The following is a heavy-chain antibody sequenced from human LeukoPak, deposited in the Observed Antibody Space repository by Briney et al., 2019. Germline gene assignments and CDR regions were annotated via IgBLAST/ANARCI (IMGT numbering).Heavy chain of an antibody. CDR2: ISAYNGNT. CDR3: ARGFWFGDSKWFDP. D-gene: IGHD3-10*01. V-gene: IGHV1-18*01. J-gene: IGHJ5*02. CDR1: GYTFTSYG. Sequence: VASVKVSRKASGYTFTSYGISWVRQAPGQGLEWMGWISAYNGNTNYAQKLQGRVTMTTDTSTSTAYMELRSLRSDDTAVYYCARGFWFGDSKWFDPWGQGTLVTVSS.